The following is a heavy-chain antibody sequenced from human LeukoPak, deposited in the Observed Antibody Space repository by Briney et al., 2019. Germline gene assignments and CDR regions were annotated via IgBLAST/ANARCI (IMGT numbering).Heavy chain of an antibody. D-gene: IGHD3-16*01. CDR3: ARVKDPGGYYYYYYIDI. J-gene: IGHJ6*03. V-gene: IGHV4-34*01. CDR1: GGSFSGHY. CDR2: INHSGST. Sequence: PSEILSLTCAVYGGSFSGHYWTWIRHPPGKGLEWIGEINHSGSTNYNPSLKSRVTISVDTSKNQFSLKVSSVTAADTAVYYCARVKDPGGYYYYYYIDIWGKGNTVTVSS.